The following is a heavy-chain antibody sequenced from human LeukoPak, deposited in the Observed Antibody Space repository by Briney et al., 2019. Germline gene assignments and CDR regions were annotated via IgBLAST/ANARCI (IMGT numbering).Heavy chain of an antibody. CDR1: GGSISGYY. CDR3: ARSRAGFLGSGSPYYYYMDV. D-gene: IGHD3-16*01. J-gene: IGHJ6*03. V-gene: IGHV4-4*07. Sequence: MPSETLSLTCTVSGGSISGYYWSWIRQPAGKGLEWIGRIYTSGNTNYNPSLKSRVTVSVDTSKNQFSLKLSSVTAADTAVYYCARSRAGFLGSGSPYYYYMDVWGKGTTVTVSS. CDR2: IYTSGNT.